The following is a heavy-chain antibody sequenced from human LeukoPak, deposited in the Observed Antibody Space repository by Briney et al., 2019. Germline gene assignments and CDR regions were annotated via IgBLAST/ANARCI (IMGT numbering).Heavy chain of an antibody. CDR1: GFTFSSYA. Sequence: PGGSLRLSCAASGFTFSSYAMSWVRQAPGKGLEWVSAISGSGGSTYYADSVKGRFTISRDNSKNTLYLQMNSLRAEDTAVYYCAKPYYYGSGSYYKYYFDYWGQGTLVTVSS. CDR2: ISGSGGST. J-gene: IGHJ4*02. V-gene: IGHV3-23*01. CDR3: AKPYYYGSGSYYKYYFDY. D-gene: IGHD3-10*01.